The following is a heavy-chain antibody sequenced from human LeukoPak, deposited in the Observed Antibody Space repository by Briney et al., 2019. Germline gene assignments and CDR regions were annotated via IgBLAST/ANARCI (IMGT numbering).Heavy chain of an antibody. CDR3: TRGSYGDA. Sequence: EASVKASCKASGYTFTTYGITWVRQAPGQGLEWMGWISTYNGNANYAQKLQGRVTMATDTSTSTAYVELRSLRPDDTAVYYCTRGSYGDAWGQGTLVTVSS. V-gene: IGHV1-18*01. CDR1: GYTFTTYG. J-gene: IGHJ1*01. D-gene: IGHD4-17*01. CDR2: ISTYNGNA.